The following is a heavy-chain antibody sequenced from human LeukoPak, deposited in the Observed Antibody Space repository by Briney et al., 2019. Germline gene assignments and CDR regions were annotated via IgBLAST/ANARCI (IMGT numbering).Heavy chain of an antibody. Sequence: PSETLSLTCTVSGGSISSSSYYWGWIRQPAGKGLEWNGSIYYSGSTYYNPSLKSRVTISVDTSKNQFSLKLSSVTAADTAVYYCARQNDYGDSLYYFDYWGQGTLVTVSS. CDR1: GGSISSSSYY. CDR2: IYYSGST. V-gene: IGHV4-39*01. D-gene: IGHD4-17*01. CDR3: ARQNDYGDSLYYFDY. J-gene: IGHJ4*02.